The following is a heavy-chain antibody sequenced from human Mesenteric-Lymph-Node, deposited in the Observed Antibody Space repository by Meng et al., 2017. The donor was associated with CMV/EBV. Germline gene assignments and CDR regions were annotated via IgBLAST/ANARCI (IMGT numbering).Heavy chain of an antibody. CDR3: ARVGDLRFLDLGNWFDP. V-gene: IGHV1-2*02. Sequence: ASVKVSCKASEYTFTGYYTHWVRQAPGQRLEWMGWFNPNSGGTHFAQNFQGRVTLTSDTSISTAYMELSGLRSDDTAVYYCARVGDLRFLDLGNWFDPWGQGTLVTVSS. CDR1: EYTFTGYY. D-gene: IGHD3-3*01. CDR2: FNPNSGGT. J-gene: IGHJ5*02.